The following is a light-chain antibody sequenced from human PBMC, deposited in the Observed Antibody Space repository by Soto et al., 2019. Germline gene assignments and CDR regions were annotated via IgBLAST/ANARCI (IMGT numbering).Light chain of an antibody. Sequence: QSVLTQPPSASGTPGQRVTISCSGSSSNIGKNTVNWYQQLPGTAPQLLIYRDNQRPSGVPDRFSGSKSGTSAYLTIIGLQSDDEAEYYCAAWDDGLIGSVAFGGGTKLTVL. V-gene: IGLV1-44*01. CDR2: RDN. J-gene: IGLJ2*01. CDR3: AAWDDGLIGSVA. CDR1: SSNIGKNT.